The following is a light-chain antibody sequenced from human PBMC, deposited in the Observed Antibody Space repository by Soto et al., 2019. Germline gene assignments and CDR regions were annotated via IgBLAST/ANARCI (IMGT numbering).Light chain of an antibody. Sequence: EIVLTQSPGTLSLSPGERATLSCRASQTVTSTFLAWYHQKPGQAPRLLIYGASRRATGIPDRFSGSGSGTDFTLTITRLEPEDFAVYYCHQYDSSRTFGQATKVE. CDR3: HQYDSSRT. CDR1: QTVTSTF. J-gene: IGKJ1*01. V-gene: IGKV3-20*01. CDR2: GAS.